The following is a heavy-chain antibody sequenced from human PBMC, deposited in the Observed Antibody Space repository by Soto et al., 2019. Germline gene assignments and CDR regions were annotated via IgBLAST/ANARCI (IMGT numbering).Heavy chain of an antibody. V-gene: IGHV4-30-4*01. J-gene: IGHJ4*02. CDR2: IYESGKT. D-gene: IGHD3-16*02. CDR3: ARGPKADKVDR. CDR1: GGSIISDSYY. Sequence: QVQLQESGPGLVEPSQTLSLTCIVSGGSIISDSYYWSWIRQSPGKGLEWIGHIYESGKTYSNPSLKSRVTISVDTSNCQFSVTLSSVTAADTAVYYCARGPKADKVDRWGQGMLVTVSS.